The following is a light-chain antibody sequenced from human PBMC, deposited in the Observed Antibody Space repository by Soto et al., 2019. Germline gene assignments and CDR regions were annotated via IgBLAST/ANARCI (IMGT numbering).Light chain of an antibody. J-gene: IGKJ1*01. CDR2: TAS. V-gene: IGKV1-6*01. Sequence: AIEMTQSPSSLSASVGDRVTITCRASQGIRNDLGWYQQKPGKAPKLLIYTASSLQSGVPSRFSGSGSGTDFTLTISSLQPEDFATYYCLQDYNYPWTFGQGTKVEIK. CDR3: LQDYNYPWT. CDR1: QGIRND.